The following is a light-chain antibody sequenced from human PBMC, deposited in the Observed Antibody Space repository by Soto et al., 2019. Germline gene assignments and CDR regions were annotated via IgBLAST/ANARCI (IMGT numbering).Light chain of an antibody. Sequence: DIQMTQSPSTLSASVGDRVTITCRASQSTSTWLAWYQQEPGKAPKLLIHKASSLQSGVPSRFSGSGSGTDFTLTISSLHPDDFATYYCQQYNSYLWTFGQGTKVDIK. CDR3: QQYNSYLWT. V-gene: IGKV1-5*03. CDR2: KAS. J-gene: IGKJ1*01. CDR1: QSTSTW.